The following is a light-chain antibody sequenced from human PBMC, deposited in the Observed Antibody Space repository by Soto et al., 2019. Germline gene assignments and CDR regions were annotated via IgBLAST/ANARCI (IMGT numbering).Light chain of an antibody. CDR2: SNN. CDR1: SSNIGSNT. J-gene: IGLJ7*01. Sequence: QSVLTQPPSASGTPGQRVTISCSGSSSNIGSNTVNWYQQLPGTAPKLLIYSNNQRPSGVPDRFSGSKSGTSASLAISGLQSEDEADYYCAAWDDKLNALILGGGTQLTV. CDR3: AAWDDKLNALI. V-gene: IGLV1-44*01.